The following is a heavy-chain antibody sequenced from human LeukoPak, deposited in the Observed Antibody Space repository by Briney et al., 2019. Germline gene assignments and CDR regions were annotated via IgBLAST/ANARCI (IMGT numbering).Heavy chain of an antibody. J-gene: IGHJ4*02. CDR2: INHSGST. CDR1: GGSFSGYY. D-gene: IGHD6-13*01. CDR3: ARGPSAAPPGRY. Sequence: SETLSLTCAVYGGSFSGYYWSWIHRPPGKGLEWIGEINHSGSTNYNPSLKSRVTISVDTSKNQFSLKLSSVTAADTAVYYCARGPSAAPPGRYWGQGTLVTVSS. V-gene: IGHV4-34*01.